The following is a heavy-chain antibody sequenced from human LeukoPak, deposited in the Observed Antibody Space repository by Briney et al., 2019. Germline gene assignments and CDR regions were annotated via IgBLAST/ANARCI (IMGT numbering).Heavy chain of an antibody. Sequence: ASVKVSCKASGGTFSGHGISWVRQAPGQGLEWMGGITPIFGTANYPQKFQGRVTITTDETTSTAYMEVSSLRSEDTAVYYCAIGITGYYAGTDYWGQGTLVTVSS. CDR3: AIGITGYYAGTDY. CDR1: GGTFSGHG. V-gene: IGHV1-69*05. D-gene: IGHD3-9*01. J-gene: IGHJ4*02. CDR2: ITPIFGTA.